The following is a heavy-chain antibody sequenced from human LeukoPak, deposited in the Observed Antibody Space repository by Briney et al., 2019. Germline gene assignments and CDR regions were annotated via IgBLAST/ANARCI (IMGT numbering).Heavy chain of an antibody. CDR1: GFTFSSYS. J-gene: IGHJ3*02. CDR2: ISSSSSYI. CDR3: AREQDTAMVTDAFDI. Sequence: GGSLRLSCAASGFTFSSYSMNWVRQAPGKGLEWVSSISSSSSYIHYADSVKGRFTISRDNAKNSLYLQMNSLRAEDTAVYYCAREQDTAMVTDAFDIWGQGTMVTVSS. D-gene: IGHD5-18*01. V-gene: IGHV3-21*01.